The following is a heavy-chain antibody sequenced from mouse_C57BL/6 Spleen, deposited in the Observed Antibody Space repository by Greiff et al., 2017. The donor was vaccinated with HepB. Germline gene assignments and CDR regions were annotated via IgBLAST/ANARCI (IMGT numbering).Heavy chain of an antibody. Sequence: QVQLKQPGAELVKPGASVKMSCKASGYTFTSYWITWVKQRPGQGLEWIGDIYPGSGSTNYNEKFKSKATLTVDTSSSTAYMQLSSLTSEDSAVYYCARGGLRGMAMDYWGQGTSVTVSS. CDR3: ARGGLRGMAMDY. CDR2: IYPGSGST. J-gene: IGHJ4*01. V-gene: IGHV1-55*01. D-gene: IGHD1-1*01. CDR1: GYTFTSYW.